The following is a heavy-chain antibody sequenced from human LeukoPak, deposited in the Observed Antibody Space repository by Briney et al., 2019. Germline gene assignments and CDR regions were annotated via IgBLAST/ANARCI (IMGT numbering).Heavy chain of an antibody. D-gene: IGHD4-23*01. CDR2: IYYSGST. CDR1: GGSISSSSYY. CDR3: ARRVITYYFDY. J-gene: IGHJ4*02. V-gene: IGHV4-39*01. Sequence: SETLSLTCTVSGGSISSSSYYWGWIRQPPGKGLEWIGSIYYSGSTYYNPSLKSRVTISVDTSKNQFSLKLSSVTAADTAGYYCARRVITYYFDYWGQGTLVTVSS.